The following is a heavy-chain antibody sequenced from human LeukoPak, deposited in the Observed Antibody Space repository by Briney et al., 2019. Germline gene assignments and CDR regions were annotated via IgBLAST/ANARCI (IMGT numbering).Heavy chain of an antibody. CDR3: ARAPRITILGVVIMGAFDI. J-gene: IGHJ3*02. Sequence: PSETLSLTCTVSGASINNHYWSWIRQPPGKGRECIGYVYSGSTYYNPSLKSRVTISVDTSKNEFSLKLSSVTAADTAVYYCARAPRITILGVVIMGAFDIWGQGTMVTVSS. V-gene: IGHV4-59*08. CDR2: VYSGST. D-gene: IGHD3-3*01. CDR1: GASINNHY.